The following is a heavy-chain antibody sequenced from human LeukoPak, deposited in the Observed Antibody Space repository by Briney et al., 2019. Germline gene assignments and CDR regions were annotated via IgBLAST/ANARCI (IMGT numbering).Heavy chain of an antibody. CDR3: ARWSESATFDS. Sequence: SETLSLTCTVSGGSIRSSSYYWGWIRQPPGKALEWIGNIYYSGSTYYKPSLKSRVTISVDTSKNQFSLKLRSVTAADTAVFYCARWSESATFDSWGQGTLVIVSS. CDR2: IYYSGST. V-gene: IGHV4-39*01. CDR1: GGSIRSSSYY. D-gene: IGHD3-3*01. J-gene: IGHJ4*02.